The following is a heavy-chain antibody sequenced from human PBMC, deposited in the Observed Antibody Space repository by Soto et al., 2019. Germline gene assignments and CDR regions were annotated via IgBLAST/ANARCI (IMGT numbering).Heavy chain of an antibody. CDR2: IIPVFGTP. CDR3: ARGGVTKIVVTTSSAMDV. V-gene: IGHV1-69*12. CDR1: GGSLSNFG. D-gene: IGHD3-22*01. J-gene: IGHJ6*02. Sequence: QVQLVQSGAEVKKPGSSVKVSCTASGGSLSNFGISWVRQAPGQGLEWMGAIIPVFGTPNYAQKFQDRVTXXAXXSTTTVYMEVRSLTSADTAVYYCARGGVTKIVVTTSSAMDVWGQGTTVTVSS.